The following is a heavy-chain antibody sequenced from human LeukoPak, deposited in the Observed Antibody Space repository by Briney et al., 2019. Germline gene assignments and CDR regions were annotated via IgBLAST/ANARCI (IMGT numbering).Heavy chain of an antibody. Sequence: SETLSLTCTVSGGSISSYYWSWIRQPPGKGLEWIGYIYYSGSTNYNPSLKSRVTISVDTSKNQFSLKLSSVTAADTAVSYCARSPYGSGSYYNVPFYYYYGMDVWGQGTTVTVSS. CDR3: ARSPYGSGSYYNVPFYYYYGMDV. V-gene: IGHV4-59*01. CDR2: IYYSGST. CDR1: GGSISSYY. D-gene: IGHD3-10*01. J-gene: IGHJ6*02.